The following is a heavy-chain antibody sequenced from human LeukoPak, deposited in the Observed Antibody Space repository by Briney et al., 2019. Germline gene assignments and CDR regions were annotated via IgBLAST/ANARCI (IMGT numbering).Heavy chain of an antibody. V-gene: IGHV1-18*01. CDR2: ISAYNGNT. CDR1: GYTLTSYG. Sequence: ASVKVSCKASGYTLTSYGISWVRQAPGQGLEWMGWISAYNGNTNYAQKLQGRVTMTTDTSTSTAYMELRSLRPDDTAVYYCARYDFWSGLPPCYMDVWGKGTTVTVSS. D-gene: IGHD3-3*01. J-gene: IGHJ6*03. CDR3: ARYDFWSGLPPCYMDV.